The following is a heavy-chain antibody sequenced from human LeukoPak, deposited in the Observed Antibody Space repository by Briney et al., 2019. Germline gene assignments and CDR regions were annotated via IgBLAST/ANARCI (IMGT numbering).Heavy chain of an antibody. CDR3: ARSEWELGAFDI. J-gene: IGHJ3*02. CDR2: IYYSGST. V-gene: IGHV4-30-4*08. CDR1: GGSISSGDYY. D-gene: IGHD1-26*01. Sequence: SETLSLTCTVSGGSISSGDYYWSWIRQPPGKGLVWIGYIYYSGSTYYNPSLKSRVTISVDTSKNQFSLKLSSVTAADTAVYYCARSEWELGAFDIWGQGTMVTVSS.